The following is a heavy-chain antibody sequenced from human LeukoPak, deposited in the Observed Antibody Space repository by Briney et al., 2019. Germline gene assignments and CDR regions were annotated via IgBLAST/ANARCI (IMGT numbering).Heavy chain of an antibody. J-gene: IGHJ5*02. V-gene: IGHV1-69*13. D-gene: IGHD2-2*01. CDR3: ARALLRYCSSTSCYWFDP. CDR1: GGTFSSYV. Sequence: ASVKVSCKASGGTFSSYVISWVRQAPGQGLGWMGGIIPIFGTANYAQKFQGRVTITADESTSTAYMELSSLRSEDTAVYYCARALLRYCSSTSCYWFDPWGQGTLVTVSS. CDR2: IIPIFGTA.